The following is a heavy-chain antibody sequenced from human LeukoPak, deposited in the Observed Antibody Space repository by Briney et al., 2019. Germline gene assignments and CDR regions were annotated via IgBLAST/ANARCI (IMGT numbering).Heavy chain of an antibody. Sequence: GGSLRFSCAASGFTFSSYTMSWVRQAPGKGLEWVSGIVGSGGTTYYADSVKGRFTISRDNSKNTLYLQMNSLRAEDTAVYYCANFNWNWGQGTLVTVSS. CDR3: ANFNWN. V-gene: IGHV3-23*01. D-gene: IGHD1-1*01. CDR1: GFTFSSYT. J-gene: IGHJ4*02. CDR2: IVGSGGTT.